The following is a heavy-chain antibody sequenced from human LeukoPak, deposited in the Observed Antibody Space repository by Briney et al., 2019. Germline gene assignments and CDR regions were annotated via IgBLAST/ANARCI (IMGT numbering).Heavy chain of an antibody. CDR2: IYHSGST. D-gene: IGHD1-7*01. V-gene: IGHV4-38-2*01. J-gene: IGHJ5*02. CDR3: ARHGQTGTPLLDNWFDP. Sequence: SETLSLTCAVSGYSISSGYYWGRIRQPPGKGLEWIGSIYHSGSTYYNPSLKSRVTISVDTSKNQFSLKLSSVTAADTAVYYCARHGQTGTPLLDNWFDPWGQGTLVTVSS. CDR1: GYSISSGYY.